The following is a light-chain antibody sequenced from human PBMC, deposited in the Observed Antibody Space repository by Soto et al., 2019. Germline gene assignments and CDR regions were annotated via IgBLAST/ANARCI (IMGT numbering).Light chain of an antibody. J-gene: IGKJ1*01. CDR2: GAS. Sequence: EIVMTQPPGTLSLSPGERVTLHCRASQSVTSSYIAWYQQKSGQAPRRLLYGASSRATGIPDRFRGSGSGTDFTLTISRLEPEDFAVYYCQQYGGLPTFGQGTKVDIK. CDR3: QQYGGLPT. V-gene: IGKV3-20*01. CDR1: QSVTSSY.